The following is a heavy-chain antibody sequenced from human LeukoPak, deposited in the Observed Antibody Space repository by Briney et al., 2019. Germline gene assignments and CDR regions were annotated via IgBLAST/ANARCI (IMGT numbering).Heavy chain of an antibody. CDR3: AREVIVVVPAAINWFDP. Sequence: GGSLRLSCAASGFTFSSYWMHWVRQAPGKGLVWVSRINSDGSSTSYADTVKGRFTISRDNAKNTLYLQMNSLRAEDTAVYYCAREVIVVVPAAINWFDPWGQGTLVTVSS. CDR1: GFTFSSYW. J-gene: IGHJ5*02. D-gene: IGHD2-2*01. V-gene: IGHV3-74*01. CDR2: INSDGSST.